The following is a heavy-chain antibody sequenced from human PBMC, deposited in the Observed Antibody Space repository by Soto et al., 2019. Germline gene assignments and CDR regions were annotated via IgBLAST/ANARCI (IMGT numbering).Heavy chain of an antibody. CDR3: ARGLISGSHYSGGWYYFDS. CDR1: GYSISSSNW. D-gene: IGHD1-26*01. J-gene: IGHJ4*02. Sequence: PSETLSLTCAVSGYSISSSNWWGWIRQPPGKGLEWIGYIYYSGTTYYNPSLKSRVTISVHTSNSQFSLELNSVTAADTAVYYCARGLISGSHYSGGWYYFDSWGQGTQVTVSS. CDR2: IYYSGTT. V-gene: IGHV4-28*03.